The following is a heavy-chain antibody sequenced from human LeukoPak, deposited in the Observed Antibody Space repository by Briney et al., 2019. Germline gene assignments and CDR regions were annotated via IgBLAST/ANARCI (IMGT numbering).Heavy chain of an antibody. D-gene: IGHD3-22*01. CDR3: ATVKVTMVVVVPYYFDY. CDR1: GGSISSSSYY. V-gene: IGHV4-39*07. CDR2: IYYGGST. J-gene: IGHJ4*02. Sequence: SETLFLTCSVSGGSISSSSYYWGWIRQPPGKGLEWIGNIYYGGSTYYNPSLKSRVTISIDTSKNQFSLKLRSVTAADTAVYFCATVKVTMVVVVPYYFDYWGQGTLVSVSS.